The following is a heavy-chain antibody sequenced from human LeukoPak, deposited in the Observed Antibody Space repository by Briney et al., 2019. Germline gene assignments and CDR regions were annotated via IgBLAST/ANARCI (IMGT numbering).Heavy chain of an antibody. Sequence: GGSLRLSRAASGFTFSDYCMSWVRQAPGKGLEWVANIKQHGTEIYYVDSVKGRFTISRDNAKNSLSLQMNSLRAEDTAVYYCARRASDYSSGWYFDWYFDLWGRGTLVTVSS. V-gene: IGHV3-7*01. CDR3: ARRASDYSSGWYFDWYFDL. J-gene: IGHJ2*01. CDR2: IKQHGTEI. D-gene: IGHD6-19*01. CDR1: GFTFSDYC.